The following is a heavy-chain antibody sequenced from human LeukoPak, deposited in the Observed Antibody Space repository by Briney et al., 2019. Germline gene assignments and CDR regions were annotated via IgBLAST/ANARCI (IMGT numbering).Heavy chain of an antibody. CDR3: ARDLRWSHYWYFDL. J-gene: IGHJ2*01. CDR1: GFTFSSYG. V-gene: IGHV3-33*01. Sequence: RRSLRLSCAASGFTFSSYGMHWVRQAPGKGLEWVAVMWYDGSNKYYADSVKGRFTISRDNSKNTLYLQMNSLRAEDTAVYYCARDLRWSHYWYFDLWGRGTLVTVCS. D-gene: IGHD2-15*01. CDR2: MWYDGSNK.